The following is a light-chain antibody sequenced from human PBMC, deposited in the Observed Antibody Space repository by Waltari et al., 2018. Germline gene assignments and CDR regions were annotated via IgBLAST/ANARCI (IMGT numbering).Light chain of an antibody. J-gene: IGKJ5*01. CDR2: GAS. Sequence: EIALTQSPGTLSLSPGERATLSCRASQSVSSSYLAWYHHKPGQAPRLLIYGASNRATGIPDRFRGSGSWTDFTLTINRLEPEDFAVYYCQYADTSLITFGQGTRLEIK. CDR3: QYADTSLIT. CDR1: QSVSSSY. V-gene: IGKV3-20*01.